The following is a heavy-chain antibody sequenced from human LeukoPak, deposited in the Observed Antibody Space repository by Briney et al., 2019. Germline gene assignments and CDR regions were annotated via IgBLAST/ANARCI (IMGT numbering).Heavy chain of an antibody. CDR1: GFTFSNYN. V-gene: IGHV3-48*02. J-gene: IGHJ5*02. D-gene: IGHD4-11*01. Sequence: GGSLRLSCTASGFTFSNYNMNWVRQAPGKGLEWVSYISSSSRATYYADSVKGRFTISRDNAKNSLYLQMNSLTDEDTAVYYCAAYSNYAYSFDPWGQGTLVTVSS. CDR2: ISSSSRAT. CDR3: AAYSNYAYSFDP.